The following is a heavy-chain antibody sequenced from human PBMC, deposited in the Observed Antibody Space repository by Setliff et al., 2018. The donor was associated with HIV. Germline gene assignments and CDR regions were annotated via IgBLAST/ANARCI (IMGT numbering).Heavy chain of an antibody. CDR3: ARRGDFFYYAMDV. CDR1: GGSISSGYS. J-gene: IGHJ6*02. Sequence: ASETLSLTCTVSGGSISSGYSWTWIRQAPGKGLEWVGYIYYNGNAYYNPSLKSRVTISVDRSKNQFSLKLSSVTAADTAVYYCARRGDFFYYAMDVWGQGTTVTVSS. V-gene: IGHV4-30-2*01. CDR2: IYYNGNA.